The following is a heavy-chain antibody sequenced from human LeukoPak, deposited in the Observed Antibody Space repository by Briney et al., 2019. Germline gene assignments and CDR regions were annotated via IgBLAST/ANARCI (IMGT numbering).Heavy chain of an antibody. CDR2: IYYSGTT. CDR3: SRENGAFSPFGY. Sequence: PSQTLSLTCTVSGGSISSGGYYWSWIRQHPGKGLEWIGYIYYSGTTYYNPSLKSRVTISVDTSKNQFSLRLTSVTAADTAVYYCSRENGAFSPFGYWGQGTLVTVLS. J-gene: IGHJ4*02. V-gene: IGHV4-31*03. CDR1: GGSISSGGYY. D-gene: IGHD2-8*01.